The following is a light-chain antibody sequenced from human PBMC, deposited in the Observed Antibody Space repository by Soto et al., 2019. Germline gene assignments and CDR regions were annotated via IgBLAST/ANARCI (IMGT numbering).Light chain of an antibody. CDR2: QAS. CDR1: ESISGW. V-gene: IGKV1-5*03. J-gene: IGKJ1*01. CDR3: QQYNSPMWT. Sequence: DIQMTQSPSTLSASVGDRVTITCRASESISGWLAWYQQKPGRAPKLLIYQASSLEGGVPSRFSGSGSGTEFSLTINSLQADDFATYYCQQYNSPMWTFGQGTKVDIK.